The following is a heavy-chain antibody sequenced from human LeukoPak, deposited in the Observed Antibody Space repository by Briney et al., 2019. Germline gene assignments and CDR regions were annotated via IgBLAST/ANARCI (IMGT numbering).Heavy chain of an antibody. CDR2: LHYSGNT. D-gene: IGHD2-2*01. V-gene: IGHV4-39*02. CDR1: GGSISSGSYY. CDR3: ARGSVDCSSTSCNTIYYYSGMDV. J-gene: IGHJ6*02. Sequence: SETLSLTCTVSGGSISSGSYYWGWIRQPPGKGLEWIGSLHYSGNTYYNPSLKGRVTMSVDTSKNHFSLRLSSVTAADAAVYHCARGSVDCSSTSCNTIYYYSGMDVWGQGTTVTVSS.